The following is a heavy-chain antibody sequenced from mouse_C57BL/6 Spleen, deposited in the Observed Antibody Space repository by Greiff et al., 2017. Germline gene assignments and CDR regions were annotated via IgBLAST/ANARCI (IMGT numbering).Heavy chain of an antibody. CDR1: GYAFSSSW. CDR3: ARGGNYVGDYFDY. CDR2: IYPGDGDT. J-gene: IGHJ2*01. V-gene: IGHV1-82*01. Sequence: VQLQQSGPELVKPGASVKISCKASGYAFSSSWLNWVKQRPGKGLEWIGRIYPGDGDTNYNGKFKGKATLTADKSSSTAYMQLSSLTSEDSAVYFCARGGNYVGDYFDYWGQGTTLTVSS. D-gene: IGHD2-1*01.